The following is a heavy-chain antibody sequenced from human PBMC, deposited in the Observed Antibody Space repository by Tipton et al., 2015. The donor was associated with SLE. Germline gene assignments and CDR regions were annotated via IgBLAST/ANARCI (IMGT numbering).Heavy chain of an antibody. V-gene: IGHV4-61*01. CDR3: ARTLDALDI. CDR1: GGSISSGSYY. J-gene: IGHJ3*02. CDR2: LSYSGST. Sequence: TLSLTCTVSGGSISSGSYYWSWIRQSPEKGLEWIGYLSYSGSTNYNPSLESRVAISMDTSKNQFSLKLTAVTAADTAVYYCARTLDALDIWGQGTMVTVSS.